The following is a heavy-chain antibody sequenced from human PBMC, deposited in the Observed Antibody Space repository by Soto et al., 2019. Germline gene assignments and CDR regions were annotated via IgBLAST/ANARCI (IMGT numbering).Heavy chain of an antibody. CDR3: ARDLWGYCGTDCYPLDV. Sequence: SETLSLTCTVSGGSISRYYWSWIRQPPGKGLAWIGYLYNTGSTIYNPSHKSRVTISVDTSKNQFSLKLNSLTAADTSVYYCARDLWGYCGTDCYPLDVWGQGTTVTVS. CDR2: LYNTGST. J-gene: IGHJ6*02. CDR1: GGSISRYY. D-gene: IGHD2-21*02. V-gene: IGHV4-59*01.